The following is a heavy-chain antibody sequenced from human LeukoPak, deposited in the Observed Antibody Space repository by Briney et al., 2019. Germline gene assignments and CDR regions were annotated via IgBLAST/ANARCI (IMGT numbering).Heavy chain of an antibody. J-gene: IGHJ6*03. V-gene: IGHV3-7*01. CDR3: ARMAYRITMVRGALIYYYYMDV. CDR1: GFTFSSYW. CDR2: IKQDGSEK. Sequence: PGGSLRLSCAASGFTFSSYWMSWVRQAPGKGLEGVANIKQDGSEKYYVDSVKGRFTISRDNAKNSLYLQMNSLRAEDTAVYYCARMAYRITMVRGALIYYYYMDVWGKGTTVTVSS. D-gene: IGHD3-10*01.